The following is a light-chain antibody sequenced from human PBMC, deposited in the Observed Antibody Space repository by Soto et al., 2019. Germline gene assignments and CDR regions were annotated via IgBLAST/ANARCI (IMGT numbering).Light chain of an antibody. V-gene: IGLV2-8*01. J-gene: IGLJ1*01. CDR2: EVS. Sequence: QSALTQPPSASGSPGQSVTISCTGTSSDVGGYNFVSWYQQHPGKAPKLMISEVSKRPSGVPDRFSGSKSGSTASLTVSGLQAEDEADYYCSSYAGINNFYVFGTGTKVTVL. CDR1: SSDVGGYNF. CDR3: SSYAGINNFYV.